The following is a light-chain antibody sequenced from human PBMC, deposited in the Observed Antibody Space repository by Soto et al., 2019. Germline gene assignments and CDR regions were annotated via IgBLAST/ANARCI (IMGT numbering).Light chain of an antibody. V-gene: IGLV4-69*01. CDR3: QTWGTGIRV. CDR1: SGYSSYA. J-gene: IGLJ3*02. CDR2: LDSDGSH. Sequence: QPVLTQSPSASASLGASVKLTCTLSSGYSSYAIAWHQQQPEKGPRYLMKLDSDGSHTKGDGIPDRFSGSSSGAERYLTISSLRSEDEADYYCQTWGTGIRVFGGGTKLTVL.